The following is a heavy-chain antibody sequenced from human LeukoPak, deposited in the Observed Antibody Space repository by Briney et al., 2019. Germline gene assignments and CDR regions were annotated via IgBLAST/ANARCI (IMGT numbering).Heavy chain of an antibody. D-gene: IGHD5-18*01. CDR3: ARDPGYSYGFDI. J-gene: IGHJ3*02. CDR2: ISSSGSTI. Sequence: GGSLRLSCAASGFTFSSYEMNWVRQAPGKGLEWVSYISSSGSTIYYADSVKGRFTISRDNAKNPLYLQMNSLRAEVTAVYYCARDPGYSYGFDIWGQGTMVTVSS. CDR1: GFTFSSYE. V-gene: IGHV3-48*03.